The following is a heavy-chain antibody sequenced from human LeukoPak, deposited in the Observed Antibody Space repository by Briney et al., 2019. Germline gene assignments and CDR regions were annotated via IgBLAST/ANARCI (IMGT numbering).Heavy chain of an antibody. D-gene: IGHD2-21*01. CDR2: INTKGET. Sequence: PSETLSLTCTVSGVSMSAYQWSWVRQSPEKGLEWIGCINTKGETSYNPSLESRVTTSVDTSKSQFSLRLTSVTAADTAVYYCATSNDAKIALFDHWGQGAPVTVSS. V-gene: IGHV4-4*09. CDR3: ATSNDAKIALFDH. CDR1: GVSMSAYQ. J-gene: IGHJ4*02.